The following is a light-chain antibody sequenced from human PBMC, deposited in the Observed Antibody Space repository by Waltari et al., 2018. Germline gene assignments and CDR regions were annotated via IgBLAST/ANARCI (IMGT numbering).Light chain of an antibody. V-gene: IGLV2-14*01. CDR1: SSDVGGYQY. CDR2: EVS. J-gene: IGLJ2*01. CDR3: NSYTDSII. Sequence: QSALTQPASVSGSPGQSIPISCTGTSSDVGGYQYVSWYQHYPGKAPNVIIYEVSNRPSGGSDRFSGSKSGNTASLTISVLQAEDEADYYCNSYTDSIIFGGGTKLTVL.